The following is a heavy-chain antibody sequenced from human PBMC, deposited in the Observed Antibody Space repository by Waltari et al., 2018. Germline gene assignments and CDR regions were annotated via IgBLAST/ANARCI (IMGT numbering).Heavy chain of an antibody. Sequence: EVQLVESGGGLVQPGGSLRLSCAASGFTFSSYSMNWVRQAPGKGLEWVSDISSSSSTIYDADSVKGRFTISRDNAKNALYVQMNRLGAEDTAVYYGGYSGYDYVGGDSWGQGTPVTISS. D-gene: IGHD5-12*01. CDR1: GFTFSSYS. J-gene: IGHJ4*02. V-gene: IGHV3-48*01. CDR2: ISSSSSTI. CDR3: GYSGYDYVGGDS.